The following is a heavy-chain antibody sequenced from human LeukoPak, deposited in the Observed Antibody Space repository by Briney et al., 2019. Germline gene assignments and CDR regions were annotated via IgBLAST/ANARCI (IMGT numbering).Heavy chain of an antibody. D-gene: IGHD6-19*01. CDR2: IYGSGST. CDR3: ARNVGWYSHDS. CDR1: GDSLSSHY. V-gene: IGHV4-59*08. J-gene: IGHJ4*02. Sequence: SETLSLTCTVSGDSLSSHYWSWIRQPPGKGLEWIGYIYGSGSTHYDPSLRSRVTISEDTSKNQSSLKLTSVTAADTAVYYCARNVGWYSHDSWGQGTLVTVSS.